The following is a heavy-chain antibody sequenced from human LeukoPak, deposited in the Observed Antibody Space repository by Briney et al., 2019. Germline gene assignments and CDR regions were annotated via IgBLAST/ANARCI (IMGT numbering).Heavy chain of an antibody. J-gene: IGHJ4*02. Sequence: GGSLRLSCAASGFTFSSYWMSWVRQAPGKGLEWVANIHQDGSEKYYVDSVKGRFTISRDNAKNTLYLQMNSLRAEDTAVYYCAKDKAVGAVDYWGQGTLVTVSS. CDR2: IHQDGSEK. CDR1: GFTFSSYW. V-gene: IGHV3-7*03. D-gene: IGHD1-26*01. CDR3: AKDKAVGAVDY.